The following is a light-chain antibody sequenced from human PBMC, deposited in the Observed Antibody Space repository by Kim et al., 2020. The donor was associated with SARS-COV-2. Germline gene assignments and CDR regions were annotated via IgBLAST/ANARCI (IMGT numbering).Light chain of an antibody. V-gene: IGLV3-1*01. CDR2: QDS. J-gene: IGLJ3*02. CDR1: KLGDKY. Sequence: VSVSTGQTASITCAGDKLGDKYACWYQQKPGQSPVLVIYQDSKRPSGIPERFSGSNSGNTATLTISGTQAMDEADYYCQAWDASGVFGGGTQLTVL. CDR3: QAWDASGV.